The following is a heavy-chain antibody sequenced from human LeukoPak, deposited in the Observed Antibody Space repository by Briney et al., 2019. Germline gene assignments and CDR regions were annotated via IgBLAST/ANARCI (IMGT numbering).Heavy chain of an antibody. CDR1: GGSFSGYY. Sequence: SETLSLTCAVYGGSFSGYYWSWIRQPPGKGLEWIGEINHSGSTNYNPSLKSRVTISVDTSKNQFSLKLSSVTAADTAVYYCARAPDYLLDYWGQGTLVTVSS. CDR2: INHSGST. D-gene: IGHD4/OR15-4a*01. J-gene: IGHJ4*02. V-gene: IGHV4-34*01. CDR3: ARAPDYLLDY.